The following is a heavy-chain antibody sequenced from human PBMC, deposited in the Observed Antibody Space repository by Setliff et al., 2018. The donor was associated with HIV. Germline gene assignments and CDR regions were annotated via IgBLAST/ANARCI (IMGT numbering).Heavy chain of an antibody. CDR2: ITSNLNY. CDR1: GFSFSRYT. V-gene: IGHV3-21*01. D-gene: IGHD3-22*01. J-gene: IGHJ4*02. CDR3: AKGDSFVFSYVYPDY. Sequence: GGSLRLSCVASGFSFSRYTMMWVRQTPGKGLEWVSSITSNLNYKYADSVKGRFTISRDNTKNSLYPQMNSLRAEDTAVYYCAKGDSFVFSYVYPDYWGPGTLVTVSS.